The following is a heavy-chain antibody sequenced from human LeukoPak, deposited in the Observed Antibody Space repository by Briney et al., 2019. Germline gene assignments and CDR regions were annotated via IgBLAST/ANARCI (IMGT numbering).Heavy chain of an antibody. CDR1: GFTFSDSH. CDR2: IRSKANSYAT. Sequence: GGSLRLSCAASGFTFSDSHMHWVRQAPGKGLEWVGRIRSKANSYATACAASVKGRFTISRDDSKNTAYLQMNSLKTEDTAVYYCTRHVGATTSDYWGQGTLVTVSS. V-gene: IGHV3-73*01. J-gene: IGHJ4*02. CDR3: TRHVGATTSDY. D-gene: IGHD1-26*01.